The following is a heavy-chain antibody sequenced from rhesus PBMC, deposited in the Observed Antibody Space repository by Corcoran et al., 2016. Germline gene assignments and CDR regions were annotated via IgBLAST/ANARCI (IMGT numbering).Heavy chain of an antibody. CDR3: ARYLGSGLGH. Sequence: QVQLQESGPGLVKPSETLSLPCAVSGGPIHSDWWSWVLPSPGKGVEWIGENNGRGGNTNYNPSLKSRVTISKDASKKQLSLKLSSVTAADTAVYYCARYLGSGLGHWGQGVLVTVSS. D-gene: IGHD6-31*01. V-gene: IGHV4-80*01. J-gene: IGHJ4*01. CDR2: NNGRGGNT. CDR1: GGPIHSDW.